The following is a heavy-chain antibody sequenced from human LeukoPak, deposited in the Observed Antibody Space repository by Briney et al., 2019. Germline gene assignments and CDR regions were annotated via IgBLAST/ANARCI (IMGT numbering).Heavy chain of an antibody. CDR2: IYYSGST. V-gene: IGHV4-30-4*08. CDR3: AMTALGDY. CDR1: GGSISSGDNY. Sequence: PSQTLSLTCTVSGGSISSGDNYWGWIRQPPGKGLEWIGNIYYSGSTYYNPSLKSRVTISVDTSKNQFSLKLSSVTAADTAVYYCAMTALGDYWGQGTLVTVSS. J-gene: IGHJ4*02. D-gene: IGHD5-18*01.